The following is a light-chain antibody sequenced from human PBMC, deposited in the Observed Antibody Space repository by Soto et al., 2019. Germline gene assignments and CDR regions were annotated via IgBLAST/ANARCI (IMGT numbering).Light chain of an antibody. CDR2: AAS. CDR1: QTIYTY. Sequence: DIQMTQSPSSLSASVGDTVTITCRASQTIYTYLNWFHQKPGKAPKLLIHAASTLQSGVPSRFSGSGSGTEFILTIGSLQPEDYGTYYCQQNISPFVSFGGGTKVDIK. J-gene: IGKJ4*01. CDR3: QQNISPFVS. V-gene: IGKV1-39*01.